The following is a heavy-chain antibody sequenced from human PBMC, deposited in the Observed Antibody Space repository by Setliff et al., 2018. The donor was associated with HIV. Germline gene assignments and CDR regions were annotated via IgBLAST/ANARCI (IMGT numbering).Heavy chain of an antibody. V-gene: IGHV3-9*01. CDR1: GFTFGDYA. CDR3: ARGPGCGGDCRAFAMDSFDM. D-gene: IGHD2-21*02. Sequence: PGGSLRLSCTASGFTFGDYAMHWVRQAPGKGLEWVSGVTSNSGNIDYADSVKGRFTISRDNAKNSVYLQMNSLRAEDTAVYYCARGPGCGGDCRAFAMDSFDMWGQGTKVTVSS. J-gene: IGHJ3*02. CDR2: VTSNSGNI.